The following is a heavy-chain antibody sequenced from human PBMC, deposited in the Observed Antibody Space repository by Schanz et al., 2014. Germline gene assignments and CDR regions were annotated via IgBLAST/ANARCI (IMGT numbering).Heavy chain of an antibody. Sequence: QVQLVESGGGVVQPGGSLRLSCAASGFTFNSYAFHWVRQAPGKGLEWVALISYDGNTKYYADSVKGRFTISRDNAKNSLYLQMNSLRVEDTAVYYCARDHQWLARYYMDVWGKGTTVTVSS. CDR2: ISYDGNTK. CDR1: GFTFNSYA. CDR3: ARDHQWLARYYMDV. J-gene: IGHJ6*03. D-gene: IGHD6-19*01. V-gene: IGHV3-30-3*01.